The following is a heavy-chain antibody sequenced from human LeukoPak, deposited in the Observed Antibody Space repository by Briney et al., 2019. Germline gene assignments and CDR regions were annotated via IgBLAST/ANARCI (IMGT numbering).Heavy chain of an antibody. Sequence: PSETPSLTCTVSGGSISSGSYYWGWIRQPAGKGLEWIGRIYTSGSTNYNPSLKSRVTISVDTSKNQFSLKLSSVTAADTAVYYCAREFNRYQLLYLQNWYFDLWGRGTLVTVSS. CDR3: AREFNRYQLLYLQNWYFDL. J-gene: IGHJ2*01. CDR2: IYTSGST. CDR1: GGSISSGSYY. D-gene: IGHD2-2*02. V-gene: IGHV4-61*02.